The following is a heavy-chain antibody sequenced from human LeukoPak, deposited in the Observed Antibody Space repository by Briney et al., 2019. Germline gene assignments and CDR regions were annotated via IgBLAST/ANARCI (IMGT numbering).Heavy chain of an antibody. CDR1: GFTSVNYA. CDR2: ISGSGGST. CDR3: ARDLDSGRNYYYYGMDV. D-gene: IGHD5-12*01. Sequence: PGGSLRLSCAATGFTSVNYAMSWVRQAPGKGLEWVSAISGSGGSTYYADSVKGRFTISRDNSKNTLHLQMNSLRAEDTAVYYCARDLDSGRNYYYYGMDVWGQGTTVTVSS. V-gene: IGHV3-23*01. J-gene: IGHJ6*02.